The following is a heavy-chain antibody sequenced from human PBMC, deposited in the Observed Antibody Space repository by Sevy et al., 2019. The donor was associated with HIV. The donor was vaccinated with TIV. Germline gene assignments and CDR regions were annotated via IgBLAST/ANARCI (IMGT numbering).Heavy chain of an antibody. J-gene: IGHJ6*02. Sequence: GGSLRLSCVASGFTFSNYWMSWVRQAPGKGLEWVANIKRDGSEKYYVASVKGRFTISRDNDKTSLYLQRHSLTDEDTAVYYCARDCNGATCVWGLDVWGPGTTVTVSS. V-gene: IGHV3-7*03. D-gene: IGHD2-8*01. CDR2: IKRDGSEK. CDR3: ARDCNGATCVWGLDV. CDR1: GFTFSNYW.